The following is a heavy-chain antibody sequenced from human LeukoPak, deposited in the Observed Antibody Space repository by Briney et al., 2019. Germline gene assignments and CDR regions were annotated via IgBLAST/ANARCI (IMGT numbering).Heavy chain of an antibody. CDR1: GYTFTRNH. Sequence: ASVKVSCKASGYTFTRNHMHWVRQAPGQGLEWMGIIHPSGGNTNYAQKFQGRVAMTRDTSTSTVYMELSSLRSEDTAIYYCARDCSSTRCQGPVFDNWGQGTLVTVSS. D-gene: IGHD2-2*01. CDR3: ARDCSSTRCQGPVFDN. V-gene: IGHV1-46*01. CDR2: IHPSGGNT. J-gene: IGHJ4*02.